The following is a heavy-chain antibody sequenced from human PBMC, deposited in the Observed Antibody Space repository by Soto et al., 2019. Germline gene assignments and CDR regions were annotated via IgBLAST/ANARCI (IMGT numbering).Heavy chain of an antibody. CDR2: IYYSGST. Sequence: QEQLQESGPGLVKPSETLSLTCTVSGGSISRSTYFWGWVRQPPGKGLEWIGSIYYSGSTYYNPSLTSRVTISVDTSKNQFSLNVSSLTAADTALYYCARVPQMTPRDVWGQGTTVTVSS. CDR1: GGSISRSTYF. V-gene: IGHV4-39*01. J-gene: IGHJ6*02. CDR3: ARVPQMTPRDV.